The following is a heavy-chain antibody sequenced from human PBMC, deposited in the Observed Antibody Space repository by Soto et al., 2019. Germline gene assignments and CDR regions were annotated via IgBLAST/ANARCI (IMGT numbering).Heavy chain of an antibody. J-gene: IGHJ5*02. CDR3: VRAEFATSSGGTEFVA. CDR1: GFTFSSYR. CDR2: ISYDGSNT. V-gene: IGHV3-30*03. Sequence: QLQLVESGGGVVQSGTSRRLSCVASGFTFSSYRMHWVRQAPGKGLEWVAVISYDGSNTFYADSVKGRFTISRDNSRNTLFLQMNSLTAADAGFYYCVRAEFATSSGGTEFVAWGQGTVVTVSS. D-gene: IGHD6-6*01.